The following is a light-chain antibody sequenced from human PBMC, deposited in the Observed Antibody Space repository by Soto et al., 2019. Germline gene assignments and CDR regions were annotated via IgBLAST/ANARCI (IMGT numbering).Light chain of an antibody. CDR1: QTISTW. J-gene: IGKJ1*01. V-gene: IGKV1-5*01. CDR2: DVS. CDR3: QQYENYWT. Sequence: DIQMTQSPPTLSASVGDRITITCRASQTISTWLAWYQQKPGKAPKLLIYDVSSLASGVPSRLSGSGSETEFTLTISSLQPEDFGIYYCQQYENYWTFGQGTKVDIK.